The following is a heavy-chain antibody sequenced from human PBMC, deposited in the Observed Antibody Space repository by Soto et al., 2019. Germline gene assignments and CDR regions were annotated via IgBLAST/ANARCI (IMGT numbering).Heavy chain of an antibody. V-gene: IGHV4-34*01. Sequence: EPRSLAWTGSGGRPSRYSRSWVRQPPGKGLEWIGEINHSGSTNYNPSLPSRVTISVDPSKNQFSLKLSSVTAADTAVYYCARARHLPLYYFHGMPVLRPGTLVT. CDR2: INHSGST. CDR3: ARARHLPLYYFHGMPV. D-gene: IGHD1-1*01. J-gene: IGHJ6*02. CDR1: GGRPSRYS.